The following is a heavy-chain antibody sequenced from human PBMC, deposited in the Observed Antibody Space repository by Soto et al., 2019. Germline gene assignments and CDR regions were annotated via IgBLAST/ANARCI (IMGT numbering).Heavy chain of an antibody. D-gene: IGHD5-12*01. CDR2: ISAYNGNT. CDR1: CCTFTSYG. Sequence: GASVKVSIRASCCTFTSYGICRVLQAPGQGLEWMGWISAYNGNTNYAQKLQGRVTMTTDTSTSTAYMELRSLRSDDTAVYYCSRVSGVVYYYYGMDVWGQGTTVTVSS. CDR3: SRVSGVVYYYYGMDV. J-gene: IGHJ6*02. V-gene: IGHV1-18*01.